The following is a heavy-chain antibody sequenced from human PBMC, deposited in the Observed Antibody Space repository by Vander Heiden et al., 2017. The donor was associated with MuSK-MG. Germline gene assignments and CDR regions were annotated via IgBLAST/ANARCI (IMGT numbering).Heavy chain of an antibody. V-gene: IGHV4-34*01. D-gene: IGHD3-3*01. Sequence: QVQLQQWGAGLLKPSETLSLTCAVYGGSFSGYYWSWIRQPPGKGLEWIGEINHSGSTNYNPSLKSRVTISVDTSKNQFSLKLSSVTAADTAVYYCARAPRQFYDFWSGYYTGPWFDPWGQGTLVTVSS. CDR3: ARAPRQFYDFWSGYYTGPWFDP. CDR1: GGSFSGYY. J-gene: IGHJ5*02. CDR2: INHSGST.